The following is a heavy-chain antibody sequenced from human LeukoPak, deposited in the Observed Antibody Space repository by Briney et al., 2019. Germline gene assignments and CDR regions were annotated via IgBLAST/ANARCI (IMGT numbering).Heavy chain of an antibody. CDR3: ARSVGDYGDYLKYYYYYYGMDV. CDR1: GYTLTESS. Sequence: ASVKVSCKVSGYTLTESSMHWVRQAPGKGLEWMGGFDPEDGETIYAQKFKGRVTMTEDTSTDTAYMELSSLRSEDTAVYYCARSVGDYGDYLKYYYYYYGMDVWGQGTTVTVSS. CDR2: FDPEDGET. D-gene: IGHD4-17*01. V-gene: IGHV1-24*01. J-gene: IGHJ6*02.